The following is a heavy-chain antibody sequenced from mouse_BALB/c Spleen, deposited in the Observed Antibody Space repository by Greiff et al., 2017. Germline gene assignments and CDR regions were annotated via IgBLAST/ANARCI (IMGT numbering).Heavy chain of an antibody. CDR1: GFSLTSYG. CDR2: IWRGGST. V-gene: IGHV2-5-1*01. Sequence: QVQLKESGPSLVQPSQSLSITCTVSGFSLTSYGVHWVRQSPGKGLEWLGVIWRGGSTDYNAAFMSRLSITKDNSKSQVFFKMNSLQADDTAIYYCASIYDYDEGYYAMDYWGQGTSVTVSS. CDR3: ASIYDYDEGYYAMDY. D-gene: IGHD2-4*01. J-gene: IGHJ4*01.